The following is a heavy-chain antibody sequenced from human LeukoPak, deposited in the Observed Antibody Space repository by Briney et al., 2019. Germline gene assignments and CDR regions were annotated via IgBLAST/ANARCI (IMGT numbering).Heavy chain of an antibody. CDR3: ARQLIHYYDSSGFDAFDI. V-gene: IGHV4-39*01. CDR2: IYYSGST. J-gene: IGHJ3*02. D-gene: IGHD3-22*01. Sequence: SETLSLTCTVSGGSISSSSYYWGWIRPPPGKGREWIRSIYYSGSTYYTPSLNRRVTISVDTSKNQFSLKLSSVTAVDTAVYYCARQLIHYYDSSGFDAFDIWGQGTMVTVSS. CDR1: GGSISSSSYY.